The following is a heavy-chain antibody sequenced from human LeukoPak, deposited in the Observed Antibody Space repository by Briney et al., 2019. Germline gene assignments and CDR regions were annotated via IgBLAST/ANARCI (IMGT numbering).Heavy chain of an antibody. V-gene: IGHV3-23*01. J-gene: IGHJ4*02. Sequence: GGSLRLSCAASGFTFSSYAMSWVRQAPGKGLEWVSAISGSGGSTYYADSVKGRFTISRDNSKNTLYLQMNSLRAEDTAVYYCAKDWYYDILTGPPPLVYWGQGTLVTVSS. CDR1: GFTFSSYA. CDR2: ISGSGGST. D-gene: IGHD3-9*01. CDR3: AKDWYYDILTGPPPLVY.